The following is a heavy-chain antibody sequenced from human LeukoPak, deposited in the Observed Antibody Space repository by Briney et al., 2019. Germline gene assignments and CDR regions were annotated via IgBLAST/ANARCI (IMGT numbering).Heavy chain of an antibody. CDR1: GFTFSGYW. V-gene: IGHV3-74*01. CDR3: ARAGTYSSSCQGY. CDR2: ISRDGTTA. Sequence: GGSLRLSCAASGFTFSGYWMNWVRQSPGKGLVWVSRISRDGTTATYADSVKGRFTISRDNAKNTLYLQMNSLRAEDTAVYYCARAGTYSSSCQGYWGQGALVTVSS. J-gene: IGHJ4*02. D-gene: IGHD6-13*01.